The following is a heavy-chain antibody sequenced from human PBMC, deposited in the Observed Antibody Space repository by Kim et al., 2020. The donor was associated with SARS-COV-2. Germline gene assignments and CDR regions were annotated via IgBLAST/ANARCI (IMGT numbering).Heavy chain of an antibody. CDR3: ARFPRDDILTGYFDY. CDR2: IKQDGSEK. Sequence: GGSLRLSCAASGFTFSSYWMSWVRQAPGKGLEWVANIKQDGSEKYYVDSVKGRFTISRDNAKNSLYLQMNSLRAEDTAVYYCARFPRDDILTGYFDYWGQGTLVTVSS. D-gene: IGHD3-9*01. CDR1: GFTFSSYW. V-gene: IGHV3-7*01. J-gene: IGHJ4*02.